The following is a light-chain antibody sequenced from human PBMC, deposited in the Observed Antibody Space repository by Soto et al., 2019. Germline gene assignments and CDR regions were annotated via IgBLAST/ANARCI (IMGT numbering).Light chain of an antibody. CDR3: QLYNSYRA. CDR2: KAS. Sequence: DIQMTQSPSTLSSSVRDRVTITCRASQSISSWWAWHQHKPGKAPKLLISKASSLESGVPSRFSGSGSGTEFTLTISCLQPDDFATYYCQLYNSYRAFGQGTKVDNK. V-gene: IGKV1-5*03. CDR1: QSISSW. J-gene: IGKJ1*01.